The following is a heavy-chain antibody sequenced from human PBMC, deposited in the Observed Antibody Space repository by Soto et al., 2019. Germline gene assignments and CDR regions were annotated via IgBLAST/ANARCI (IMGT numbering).Heavy chain of an antibody. CDR1: GGSISSNSYY. V-gene: IGHV4-39*01. Sequence: QLQLQESGPGLVKPSETQSLTCTVSGGSISSNSYYWAWIRQPPGKGLEWIGSGYHGGNTYYNPSHKIRVTISEDTTTNQFSLKLNSVTAADTDVYYCARHLSGYGYLYFEYWGQGILVTVSS. CDR2: GYHGGNT. CDR3: ARHLSGYGYLYFEY. J-gene: IGHJ4*02. D-gene: IGHD5-18*01.